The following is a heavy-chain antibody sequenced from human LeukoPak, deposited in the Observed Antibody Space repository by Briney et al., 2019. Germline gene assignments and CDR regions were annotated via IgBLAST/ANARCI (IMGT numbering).Heavy chain of an antibody. Sequence: PGGSLRLSCAASGFTFSSYSMNWVRQAPGKGLEWVAVISYDGSNKYYADSVKGRFTISRDNSKNTLYLQMNSLRAEDTAVYYCATPHGYYDSSGPFDYWGQGTLVTVSS. V-gene: IGHV3-30*03. CDR2: ISYDGSNK. CDR3: ATPHGYYDSSGPFDY. J-gene: IGHJ4*02. D-gene: IGHD3-22*01. CDR1: GFTFSSYS.